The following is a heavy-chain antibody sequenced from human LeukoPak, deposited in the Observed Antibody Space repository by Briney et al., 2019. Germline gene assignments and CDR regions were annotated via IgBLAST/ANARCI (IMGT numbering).Heavy chain of an antibody. CDR3: ARIRDGYSDAYDL. D-gene: IGHD5-24*01. V-gene: IGHV1-46*01. CDR2: INPDGGNT. Sequence: ASVKVSCKASGYTFTSYGISWVRQAPGQVLEWMGLINPDGGNTNYAQNFQGRVTLTRDTSPSTVYMELSSLRSEDTAIYYCARIRDGYSDAYDLWGQGTVVTVPS. J-gene: IGHJ3*01. CDR1: GYTFTSYG.